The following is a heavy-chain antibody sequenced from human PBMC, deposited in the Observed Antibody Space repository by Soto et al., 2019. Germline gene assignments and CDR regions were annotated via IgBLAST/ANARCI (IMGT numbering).Heavy chain of an antibody. CDR3: AKVFYERGNFYNGPLDH. D-gene: IGHD1-7*01. CDR2: ISWNSGNI. V-gene: IGHV3-9*01. J-gene: IGHJ4*02. Sequence: GGSLRLSCAASGFTLEDFAMHWVRQVPGKGLEWVSGISWNSGNIGYADSVKGRFTVSRDNAKNSLFLEMNSLRPEDTALYYCAKVFYERGNFYNGPLDHGGQGTRVTVSS. CDR1: GFTLEDFA.